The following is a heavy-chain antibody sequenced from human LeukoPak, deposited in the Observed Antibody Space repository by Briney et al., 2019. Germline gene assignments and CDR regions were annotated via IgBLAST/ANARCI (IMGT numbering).Heavy chain of an antibody. J-gene: IGHJ3*02. CDR2: IYSGGST. V-gene: IGHV3-53*01. Sequence: GGSLRLSCAASGFTVSSNYMSWVRQAPGKGLEWVSVIYSGGSTYYADSVKGRFTISRDNSKNTLYLQMNSLRAEDTAVYYCAREVDYADAFDIWGQGTMVTVSS. CDR1: GFTVSSNY. D-gene: IGHD4-17*01. CDR3: AREVDYADAFDI.